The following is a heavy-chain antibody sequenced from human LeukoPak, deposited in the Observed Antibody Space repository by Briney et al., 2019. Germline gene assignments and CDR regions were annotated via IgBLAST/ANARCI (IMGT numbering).Heavy chain of an antibody. CDR3: ARAPPKLRFLEWLLYKWFDP. Sequence: SETLSLTCTVSGDSISRSTYYWAWIRQPPGKGLEWIGEINHSGSTNYNPSLKSRVTISVDTSKNQFSLKLSSVTAADTAVYYCARAPPKLRFLEWLLYKWFDPWGQGTLVTVSS. CDR2: INHSGST. D-gene: IGHD3-3*01. V-gene: IGHV4-39*07. CDR1: GDSISRSTYY. J-gene: IGHJ5*02.